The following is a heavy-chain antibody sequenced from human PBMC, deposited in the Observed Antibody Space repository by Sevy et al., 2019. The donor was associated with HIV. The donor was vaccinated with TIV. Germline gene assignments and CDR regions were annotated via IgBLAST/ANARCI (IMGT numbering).Heavy chain of an antibody. J-gene: IGHJ4*02. CDR1: GFTFSSYA. D-gene: IGHD6-13*01. CDR2: ISYDGSNK. Sequence: GGSLRLSCAASGFTFSSYAMHWVRQAPGKGLEWVAVISYDGSNKYYADSVKGRFTISRDNSKNTLYLQMNSLRAEDTAVYYCARDAIDPQSIAAAGLDYWGQGTLVTVSS. CDR3: ARDAIDPQSIAAAGLDY. V-gene: IGHV3-30-3*01.